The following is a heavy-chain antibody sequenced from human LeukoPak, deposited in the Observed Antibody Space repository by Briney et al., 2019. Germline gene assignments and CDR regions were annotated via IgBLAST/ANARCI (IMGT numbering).Heavy chain of an antibody. Sequence: GRSLRLSCAASGFTFSSYGMHWVRQAPGKGPEWVAVISYDGSNKYYADSVKGRFTISRDNSKNTLYLQMNSLRAEDTAVYYCAKGGEIDASPIDWYFDLWGRGTLVTVSS. J-gene: IGHJ2*01. CDR3: AKGGEIDASPIDWYFDL. CDR2: ISYDGSNK. D-gene: IGHD2-2*01. V-gene: IGHV3-30*18. CDR1: GFTFSSYG.